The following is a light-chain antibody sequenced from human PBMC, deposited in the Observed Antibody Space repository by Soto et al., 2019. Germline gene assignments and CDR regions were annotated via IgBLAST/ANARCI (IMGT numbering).Light chain of an antibody. J-gene: IGLJ3*02. CDR2: SNN. CDR3: AAWDDSLNGWV. Sequence: QSVLTQPPSASGTPGQRVTISCSGSSSNIGSNTVNWYQQLPGTAPKLLIHSNNQRPSGVPDRCSGSKSGTSAPLAISGLQSEDEADYYCAAWDDSLNGWVFGGGTKLTVL. V-gene: IGLV1-44*01. CDR1: SSNIGSNT.